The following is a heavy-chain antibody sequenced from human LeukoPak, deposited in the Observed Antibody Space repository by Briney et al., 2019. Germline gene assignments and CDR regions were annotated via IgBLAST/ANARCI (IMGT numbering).Heavy chain of an antibody. V-gene: IGHV3-30*18. D-gene: IGHD1-26*01. CDR3: AKGVSESGGFDY. Sequence: GSLRLSCAASGFTFNNYGMHWVRQAPGKGLEWVAVISYDGSNKYYADSVKGRFTTSRDNSKNTLYLQMNSLRAEDTAVYYCAKGVSESGGFDYWGQGTLVTVSS. CDR2: ISYDGSNK. J-gene: IGHJ4*02. CDR1: GFTFNNYG.